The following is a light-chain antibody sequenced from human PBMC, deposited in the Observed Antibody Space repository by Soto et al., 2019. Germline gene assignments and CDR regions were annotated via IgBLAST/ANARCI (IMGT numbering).Light chain of an antibody. CDR2: GAS. J-gene: IGKJ1*01. V-gene: IGKV3-20*01. CDR3: QQYGTSPRT. Sequence: EVVLTHSPGTLSLSPCERATLSFSASQSIGSSYLAWYQQKPGQAPRLLIYGASSRATGIPDRFSGGGSGTDFTLTISRLEPEDFAVYYCQQYGTSPRTFGQGTKVDIK. CDR1: QSIGSSY.